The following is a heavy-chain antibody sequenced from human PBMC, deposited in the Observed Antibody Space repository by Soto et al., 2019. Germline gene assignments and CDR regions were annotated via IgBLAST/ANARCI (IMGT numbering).Heavy chain of an antibody. CDR2: NIPIFGTA. CDR3: AREQWKAKTSQNTFDY. D-gene: IGHD6-19*01. J-gene: IGHJ4*02. Sequence: QVQLVQSGAEVKKPGSSVKVSCKASGGTFSSYAISWVRQAPGQGLEWMGGNIPIFGTANYAQKLQGRVTITADESKSTAYMELSSLRSEETAVYYCAREQWKAKTSQNTFDYWGQGTLVTVSS. V-gene: IGHV1-69*01. CDR1: GGTFSSYA.